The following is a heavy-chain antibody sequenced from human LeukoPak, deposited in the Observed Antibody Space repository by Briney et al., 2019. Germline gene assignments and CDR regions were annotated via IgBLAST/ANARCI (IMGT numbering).Heavy chain of an antibody. CDR2: IDWDDDK. Sequence: SGPTLVNPTQTLTLTCTFSGFSLSTSAMCVNWVRQPPGKALEWLARIDWDDDKYYSTSLKTRLAISKDTSKNQVVLTMTNMDPVDTATYYCARILYYYDSSGYSPTYYFDYWGQGTLVTVSS. CDR1: GFSLSTSAMC. V-gene: IGHV2-70*11. D-gene: IGHD3-22*01. CDR3: ARILYYYDSSGYSPTYYFDY. J-gene: IGHJ4*02.